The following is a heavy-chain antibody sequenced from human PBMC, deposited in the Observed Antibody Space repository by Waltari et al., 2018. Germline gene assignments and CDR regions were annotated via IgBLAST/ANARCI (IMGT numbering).Heavy chain of an antibody. V-gene: IGHV3-21*01. CDR2: ISSSSSYI. J-gene: IGHJ3*02. D-gene: IGHD6-19*01. CDR3: ARDNVWLGDAFDI. Sequence: EVQLVESGGGLVKPGGSLRLSCAASGFTFSSYGMNWVRQAPGKGLEWVSSISSSSSYIYYADSVKGRFTISRDNAKNSLYLQMNSLRAEDTAVYYCARDNVWLGDAFDIWGQGTMVTVSS. CDR1: GFTFSSYG.